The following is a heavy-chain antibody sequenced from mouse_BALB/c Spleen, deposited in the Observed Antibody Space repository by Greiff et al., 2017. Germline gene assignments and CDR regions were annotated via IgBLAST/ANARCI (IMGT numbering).Heavy chain of an antibody. J-gene: IGHJ3*01. D-gene: IGHD2-4*01. CDR2: INPYNDGT. CDR3: ARARDYGFAY. V-gene: IGHV1-14*01. CDR1: GYTFTSYV. Sequence: VQLKESGPELVKPGASVKMSCKASGYTFTSYVMHWVKQKPGQGLEWIGYINPYNDGTKYNEKFKGKATFTADTSSNTAYMQLSSLTSEDSAVYYCARARDYGFAYWGQGTLVTVSA.